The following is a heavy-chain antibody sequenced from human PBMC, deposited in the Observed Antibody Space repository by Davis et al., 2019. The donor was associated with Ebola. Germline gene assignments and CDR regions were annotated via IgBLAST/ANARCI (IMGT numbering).Heavy chain of an antibody. Sequence: ASVKVSCKASGYTFSSYGISWVRQAPGQGLEWMGWINTNTGNPTYAEGFTGRFVFSLDTSVSTAYLQINSLKTEDTAVYYCASRPITLVRDGAFDVWGQGTMVSVSS. J-gene: IGHJ3*01. CDR2: INTNTGNP. CDR1: GYTFSSYG. CDR3: ASRPITLVRDGAFDV. D-gene: IGHD3-10*01. V-gene: IGHV7-4-1*02.